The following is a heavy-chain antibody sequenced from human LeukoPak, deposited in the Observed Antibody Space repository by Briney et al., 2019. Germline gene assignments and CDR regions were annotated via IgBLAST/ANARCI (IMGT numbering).Heavy chain of an antibody. J-gene: IGHJ4*02. CDR3: ARGGSTYDY. D-gene: IGHD3-16*01. V-gene: IGHV4-39*07. CDR1: GGSISSRSYY. Sequence: SETLSLTCTVSGGSISSRSYYLGWIRQPPGKGLEWIGSIYYSGSTYSHPPLKTRVPISVDSSTSQFSLKLSSATAADTAVYYCARGGSTYDYWDPGTLVTVSS. CDR2: IYYSGST.